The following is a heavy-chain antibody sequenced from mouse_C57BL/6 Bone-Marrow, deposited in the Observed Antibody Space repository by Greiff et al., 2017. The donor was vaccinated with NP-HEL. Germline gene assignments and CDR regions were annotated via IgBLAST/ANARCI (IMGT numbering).Heavy chain of an antibody. J-gene: IGHJ3*01. CDR2: ISSGSSTI. Sequence: EVQLVESGGGLVKPGGSLKLSCAVSGFTFSDYGMHWVRQAPEKGLEWVAYISSGSSTIYYAATVKGRFTISRDNAKNTLVLLMTSLRSEDTAMYYCARLGGNWDVRFAYWGQGTLVTVSA. V-gene: IGHV5-17*01. CDR1: GFTFSDYG. D-gene: IGHD4-1*02. CDR3: ARLGGNWDVRFAY.